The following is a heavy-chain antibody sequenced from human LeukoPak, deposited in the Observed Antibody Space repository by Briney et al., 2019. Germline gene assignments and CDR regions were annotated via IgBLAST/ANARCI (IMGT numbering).Heavy chain of an antibody. J-gene: IGHJ3*02. V-gene: IGHV1-2*02. CDR3: ARASIAAFHAFDI. CDR2: INPNSGGT. D-gene: IGHD6-6*01. CDR1: GYTFAGYY. Sequence: ASVKVSCKASGYTFAGYYMHWVRQAPGQGLEWMGWINPNSGGTNYAQKFQGRVTMTRDTSISTAYMELSRLRSDDTAVYYCARASIAAFHAFDIWGQGTMVTVS.